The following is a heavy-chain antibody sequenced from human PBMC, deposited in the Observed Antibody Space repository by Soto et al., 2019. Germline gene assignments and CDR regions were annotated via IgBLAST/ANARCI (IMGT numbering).Heavy chain of an antibody. D-gene: IGHD1-26*01. CDR3: AREVGRGLDY. CDR2: IWYDGSYK. CDR1: AFTFSNYG. V-gene: IGHV3-33*01. Sequence: QVQLVESGGGVDQPGRSLRLSCAASAFTFSNYGMHWVRQAPGKGLEWVAVIWYDGSYKYYADSVKGRFTISRDNSKNTLYLQMNSLRAEDTAVYYCAREVGRGLDYWAREPWSPSPQ. J-gene: IGHJ4*02.